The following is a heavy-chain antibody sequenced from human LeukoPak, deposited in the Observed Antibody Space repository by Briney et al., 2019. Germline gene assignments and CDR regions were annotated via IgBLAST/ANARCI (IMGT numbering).Heavy chain of an antibody. D-gene: IGHD3-10*01. CDR1: GYTFTSYA. V-gene: IGHV1-3*01. CDR2: INAGNGNT. CDR3: ASGDGAHGY. J-gene: IGHJ4*02. Sequence: GASVKVSCKASGYTFTSYAMHWVRQAPGQRLEWMGWINAGNGNTKDAQKFQDRVTISRDTSARTAYMELSSLRSEDTAVYYYASGDGAHGYWGQGTLVTVSS.